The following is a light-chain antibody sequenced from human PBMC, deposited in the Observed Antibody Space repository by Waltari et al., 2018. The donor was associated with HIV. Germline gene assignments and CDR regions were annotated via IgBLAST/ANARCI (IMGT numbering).Light chain of an antibody. CDR3: MHAIHRRAT. J-gene: IGKJ2*01. CDR1: QSRLHRSGHNY. CDR2: WSS. V-gene: IGKV2-28*01. Sequence: IVNAESPSSLVGASGGQTYISFRARQSRLHRSGHNYVDWYLQNPGQSPQLLIYWSSTRASEVPDRFSGSGSGTDFTLNISSLQSEDVAVYYCMHAIHRRATFGQGTKLEIK.